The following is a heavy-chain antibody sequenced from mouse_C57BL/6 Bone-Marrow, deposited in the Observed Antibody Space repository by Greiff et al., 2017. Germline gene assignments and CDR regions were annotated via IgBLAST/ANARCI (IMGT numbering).Heavy chain of an antibody. J-gene: IGHJ3*01. CDR2: SRNKANDYTT. D-gene: IGHD2-1*01. V-gene: IGHV7-1*01. CDR3: ARDEGNLAWFAY. Sequence: EVKLMESGGGLVQSGRSLRLSCATSGFTFSDFYMEWVRQAPGKGLEWIAASRNKANDYTTEYSASVKGRFIVSRDTSQSILYLQMNALRAEDTAIYYCARDEGNLAWFAYWGQGTLVTVSA. CDR1: GFTFSDFY.